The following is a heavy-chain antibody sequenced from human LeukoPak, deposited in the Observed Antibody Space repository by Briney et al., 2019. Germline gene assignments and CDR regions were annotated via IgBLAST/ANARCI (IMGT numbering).Heavy chain of an antibody. J-gene: IGHJ6*02. CDR2: IYYSGST. Sequence: SETLSLTCTVSGGSISSYYWSWIRQPPEKGLEWIGYIYYSGSTNYNPSLKSRVTISVDTSKNQFSLKLSSVTAADTAVYYCAREVNNFGYYGMDVWGQGTTVTVSS. CDR1: GGSISSYY. V-gene: IGHV4-59*01. CDR3: AREVNNFGYYGMDV. D-gene: IGHD3-16*01.